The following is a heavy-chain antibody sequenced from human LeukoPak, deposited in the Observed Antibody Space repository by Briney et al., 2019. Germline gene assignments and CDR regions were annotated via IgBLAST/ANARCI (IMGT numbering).Heavy chain of an antibody. J-gene: IGHJ6*03. Sequence: GGSLRLSCAASGFTVSSNYMSWVRQAPGKGLEWVSVIYSGGSTYYADYVKGRFTISIDNSKNTLYLQMNSLRAEDTAVYYCARGGAPYSSGWDGDGYYYYYMDVWGKGTTVTVSS. D-gene: IGHD6-19*01. CDR3: ARGGAPYSSGWDGDGYYYYYMDV. CDR2: IYSGGST. CDR1: GFTVSSNY. V-gene: IGHV3-53*01.